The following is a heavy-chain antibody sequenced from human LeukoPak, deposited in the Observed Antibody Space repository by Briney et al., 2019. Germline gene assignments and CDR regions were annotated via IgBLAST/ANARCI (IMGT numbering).Heavy chain of an antibody. V-gene: IGHV4-59*01. CDR2: IYYSGST. Sequence: SETLSLTCTVSGGSISSYYWSWIRQPPGKGLEWIGYIYYSGSTNYNPSLKSRVTISVETSKNQFSLKLSSVTAADTAVYYCARGVGGPYCYGMDVWGQGTTVTVSS. CDR3: ARGVGGPYCYGMDV. CDR1: GGSISSYY. J-gene: IGHJ6*02. D-gene: IGHD5/OR15-5a*01.